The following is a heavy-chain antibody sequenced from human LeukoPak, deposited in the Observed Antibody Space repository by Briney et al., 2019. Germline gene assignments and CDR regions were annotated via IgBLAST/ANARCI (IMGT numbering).Heavy chain of an antibody. CDR1: GFTVSSHF. J-gene: IGHJ4*02. D-gene: IGHD5-18*01. V-gene: IGHV3-53*01. CDR2: IYSGGNT. Sequence: GGSLRLSCAASGFTVSSHFMSWVRQAPGRGLEWVSVIYSGGNTYYTDSVKGRFTISRDSSQNTLFLQMNSLRTEDTVVYYCARALDTAMIKSFDYWGQGTLVTVSS. CDR3: ARALDTAMIKSFDY.